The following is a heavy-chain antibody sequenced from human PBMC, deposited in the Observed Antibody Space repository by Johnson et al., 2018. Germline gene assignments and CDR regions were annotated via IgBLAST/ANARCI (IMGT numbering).Heavy chain of an antibody. D-gene: IGHD3-3*01. V-gene: IGHV4-4*02. J-gene: IGHJ6*04. CDR2: FYQGGST. CDR1: GGSISSSDW. Sequence: QVQLQESGPGLVKPSGTLSLICAVSGGSISSSDWWSWFRQPPGKGLEWIGEFYQGGSTTSHPSLKSRVTMSVDKSKNHFSLELRSVTAADTAVYFCARNGDFCMDVWGKGATVTVSS. CDR3: ARNGDFCMDV.